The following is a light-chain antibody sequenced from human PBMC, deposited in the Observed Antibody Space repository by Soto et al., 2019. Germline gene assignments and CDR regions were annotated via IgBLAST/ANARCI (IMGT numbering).Light chain of an antibody. V-gene: IGKV3-15*01. CDR2: DAS. CDR3: HQYNSWPPKYT. J-gene: IGKJ2*01. Sequence: EILMTQSPATLSVSLGERATLSCRASQSVSSNLAWYHQKPGQAPRLLIYDASTRATGIPARFSGSGSGTEFTLTISSLQSEDSAVYYCHQYNSWPPKYTFGQGTKLEIK. CDR1: QSVSSN.